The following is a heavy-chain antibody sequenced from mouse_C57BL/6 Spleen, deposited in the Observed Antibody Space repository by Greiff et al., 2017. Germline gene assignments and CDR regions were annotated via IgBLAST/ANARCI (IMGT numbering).Heavy chain of an antibody. Sequence: VQLQQSGPELVKPGASVKISCKASGYTFTDYYMNWVKQSHGKSLEWIGDINPNNGGTSYNQKFKGKATLTVDKSSSTAYMELRSLTSEDSAVYYCARTPRTGYYAMDYWGQGTSVTVSS. CDR2: INPNNGGT. V-gene: IGHV1-26*01. J-gene: IGHJ4*01. CDR3: ARTPRTGYYAMDY. CDR1: GYTFTDYY. D-gene: IGHD4-1*01.